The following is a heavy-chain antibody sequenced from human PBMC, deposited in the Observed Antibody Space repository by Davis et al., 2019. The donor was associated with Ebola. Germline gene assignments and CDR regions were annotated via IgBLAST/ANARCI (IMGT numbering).Heavy chain of an antibody. CDR2: INPNDGRT. V-gene: IGHV1-46*03. D-gene: IGHD5/OR15-5a*01. CDR1: GYTFTNYY. J-gene: IGHJ3*02. CDR3: TTPGGQDSVYDVFDI. Sequence: AASVKVSCKASGYTFTNYYMHRARHAPGQGLECMGIINPNDGRTIYAQKFQGRVTVTRDTSTTTVYMDLSSLRSEDTALYYCTTPGGQDSVYDVFDIWGQGTKVTVSS.